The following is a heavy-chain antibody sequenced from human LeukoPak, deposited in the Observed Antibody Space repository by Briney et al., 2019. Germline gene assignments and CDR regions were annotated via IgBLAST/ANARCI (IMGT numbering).Heavy chain of an antibody. CDR1: RFTFSSYA. V-gene: IGHV3-30*04. J-gene: IGHJ3*02. D-gene: IGHD3-16*01. CDR2: ISYDGSNK. Sequence: PGRSLRLSCAASRFTFSSYAMHWVRQAPGKRLEWVAVISYDGSNKYYADSVKGRFTISRDNSKNTLYLQMNSLRAEDTAVYYCARDPLGGDAFDIWGQGTMVTVSS. CDR3: ARDPLGGDAFDI.